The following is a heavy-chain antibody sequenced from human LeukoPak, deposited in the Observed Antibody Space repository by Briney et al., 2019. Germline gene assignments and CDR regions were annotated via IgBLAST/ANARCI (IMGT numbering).Heavy chain of an antibody. CDR2: INPNSGGT. CDR3: ARDRRGRHYDFWSGYRYGMDV. CDR1: GYTFTGYY. Sequence: ASVKVSCKASGYTFTGYYMHWVRQAPGQGLEWMGRINPNSGGTNYAQKSQGRVTMTRDTSISTAYMELSRLRSDDTAVYYCARDRRGRHYDFWSGYRYGMDVWGQGTTVTVSS. V-gene: IGHV1-2*06. J-gene: IGHJ6*02. D-gene: IGHD3-3*01.